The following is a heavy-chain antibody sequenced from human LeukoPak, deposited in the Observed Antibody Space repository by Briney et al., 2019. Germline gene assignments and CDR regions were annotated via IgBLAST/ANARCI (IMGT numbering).Heavy chain of an antibody. Sequence: SETLSLTCTVSGGSISSYYWSWIRQPPGKGLEWIGYIYYSGSTNYNPSLKSRVTILVDTSKNQFSLKLSSVTAADTAVYYCAREVGAVAGTRYFQHWGQGTLVTVSS. CDR2: IYYSGST. D-gene: IGHD6-19*01. J-gene: IGHJ1*01. CDR1: GGSISSYY. V-gene: IGHV4-59*01. CDR3: AREVGAVAGTRYFQH.